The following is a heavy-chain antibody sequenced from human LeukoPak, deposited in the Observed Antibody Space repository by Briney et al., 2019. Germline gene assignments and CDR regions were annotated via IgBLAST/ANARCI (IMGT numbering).Heavy chain of an antibody. CDR3: ARARYVNSFYAFDI. CDR2: LSKSGNT. CDR1: GGSISSYY. J-gene: IGHJ3*02. V-gene: IGHV4-59*01. Sequence: SETLSLTCNVSGGSISSYYWSWIRQPPGKGLEWIGYLSKSGNTNYSPSLKSRVTIFGDTSKNQFFLKLSSVTAADTAVYYCARARYVNSFYAFDIWGQGTLVTVSS. D-gene: IGHD3-9*01.